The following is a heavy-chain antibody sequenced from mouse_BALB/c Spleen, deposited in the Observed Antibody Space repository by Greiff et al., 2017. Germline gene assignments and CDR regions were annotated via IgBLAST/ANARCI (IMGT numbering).Heavy chain of an antibody. CDR3: TRRGYYGSSPAWFAY. CDR2: IDPETGGT. J-gene: IGHJ3*01. Sequence: VQLQQSGAELVRPGASVTLSCKASGYTFTDYEMHWVKQTPVHGLEWIGAIDPETGGTAYNQKFKGKATLTADKSSSTAYMELRSLTSEDSAVYYCTRRGYYGSSPAWFAYWGQGTLVTVSA. V-gene: IGHV1-15*01. D-gene: IGHD1-1*01. CDR1: GYTFTDYE.